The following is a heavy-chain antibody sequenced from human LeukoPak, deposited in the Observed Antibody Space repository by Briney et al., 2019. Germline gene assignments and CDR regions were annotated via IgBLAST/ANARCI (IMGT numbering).Heavy chain of an antibody. D-gene: IGHD5-12*01. Sequence: PGGSLRLSCAASGFPFSDYYMRWIRQAPGKGLEGVSYISSSTSYTNHADAVKGRFTISSDNAKNSLYLQMNSLRAEDTAVYYCARGIEATRRSAGTCNYFDYWGQGTLVTVSS. CDR1: GFPFSDYY. CDR3: ARGIEATRRSAGTCNYFDY. J-gene: IGHJ4*02. V-gene: IGHV3-11*06. CDR2: ISSSTSYT.